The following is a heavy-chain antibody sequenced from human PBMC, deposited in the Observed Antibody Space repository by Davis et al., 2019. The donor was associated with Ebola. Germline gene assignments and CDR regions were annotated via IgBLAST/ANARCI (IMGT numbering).Heavy chain of an antibody. CDR2: IYPGDSDT. CDR1: GYSFTNYW. CDR3: ARSYYGSGSLVGDY. Sequence: KVSCKGSGYSFTNYWIGWVRQMPGKGLEWMGIIYPGDSDTRYSPSYQGQVTISADKSISTAYLQWSSLKASDTAMYYCARSYYGSGSLVGDYWGQGTLVTVSS. J-gene: IGHJ4*02. D-gene: IGHD3-10*01. V-gene: IGHV5-51*01.